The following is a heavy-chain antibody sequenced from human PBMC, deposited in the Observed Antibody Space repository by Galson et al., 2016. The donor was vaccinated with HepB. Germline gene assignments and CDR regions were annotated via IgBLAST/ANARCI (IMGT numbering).Heavy chain of an antibody. J-gene: IGHJ4*02. CDR2: IYHSESI. Sequence: TLSLTCAVSGGSITSDDSSWSWIRQPPGKGLEWMGYIYHSESIYYNPSLKRRVTMSFDTSKNQFSHKLTSVTAADPAVYYCARGQCSSPSCPPPAGFDYWGQGSLVTVSS. V-gene: IGHV4-30-2*01. CDR3: ARGQCSSPSCPPPAGFDY. D-gene: IGHD2-2*01. CDR1: GGSITSDDSS.